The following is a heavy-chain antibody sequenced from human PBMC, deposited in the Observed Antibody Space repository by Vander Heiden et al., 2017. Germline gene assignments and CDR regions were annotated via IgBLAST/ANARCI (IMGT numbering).Heavy chain of an antibody. CDR2: ISTSGSTI. D-gene: IGHD5-18*01. J-gene: IGHJ4*02. CDR3: ARGGTIQVFEY. CDR1: GFTFSDHY. V-gene: IGHV3-11*01. Sequence: QVQLVESGGGLVRPGGSLRLSCAASGFTFSDHYMSWIRQPPGKGLDGVSYISTSGSTIYYADSVKGRFTISRDNAKNSLYLQMNSLRAEDTAVYYCARGGTIQVFEYWGQGNLVTVSS.